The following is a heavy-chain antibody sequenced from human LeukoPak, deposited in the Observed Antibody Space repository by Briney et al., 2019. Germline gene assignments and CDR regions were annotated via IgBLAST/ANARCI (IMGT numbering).Heavy chain of an antibody. CDR1: GGSISSSSYY. J-gene: IGHJ6*03. D-gene: IGHD5-12*01. V-gene: IGHV4-39*07. CDR3: ARLSGYGLHYYYYMDV. Sequence: SETLSLTCTVSGGSISSSSYYWGWIRQPPGKGLEWIGSIYYTGSTYYNPSLKSRVTISVDASKNQFSLKLSSVTAADTAVYYCARLSGYGLHYYYYMDVWGSGTTVTVSS. CDR2: IYYTGST.